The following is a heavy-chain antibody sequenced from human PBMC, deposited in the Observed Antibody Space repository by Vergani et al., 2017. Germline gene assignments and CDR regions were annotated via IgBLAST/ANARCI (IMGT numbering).Heavy chain of an antibody. CDR1: GFTFSNAW. D-gene: IGHD2-2*01. CDR2: IKSKTDGGTT. Sequence: VQLVESGGGLVKPGGSLRLSCAASGFTFSNAWMSWVRQAPGKGLEWVGRIKSKTDGGTTDYAAPVKGRFTISRDDSKNTLYLQMNSLKTEDTAVYYCTTDAGYCSSTSCHDAFDIWGQGTMVTVSS. J-gene: IGHJ3*02. V-gene: IGHV3-15*01. CDR3: TTDAGYCSSTSCHDAFDI.